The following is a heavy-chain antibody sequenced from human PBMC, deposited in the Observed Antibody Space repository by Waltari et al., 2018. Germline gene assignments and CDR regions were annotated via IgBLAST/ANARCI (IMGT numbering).Heavy chain of an antibody. V-gene: IGHV4-39*07. Sequence: QLQLQESGPGLVKPSETLSLTCTVSGGSISSSSYYWGWFRQPPGKGLEWIGSIYYSGSTYYNPSLKSRVTISVDTSKNQFSLKLSSVTAADTAVYYCAREKPSWELYDYWGQGTLVTVSS. CDR1: GGSISSSSYY. CDR3: AREKPSWELYDY. J-gene: IGHJ4*02. CDR2: IYYSGST. D-gene: IGHD1-26*01.